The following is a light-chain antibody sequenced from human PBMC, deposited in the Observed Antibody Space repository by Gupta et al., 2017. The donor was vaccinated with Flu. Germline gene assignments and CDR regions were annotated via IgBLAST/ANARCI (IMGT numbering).Light chain of an antibody. V-gene: IGKV1-9*01. CDR1: QRISSY. J-gene: IGKJ5*01. CDR3: QQLSSYPIT. Sequence: GDRVTITFRASQRISSYLAWYQQKPGKAPKVLMYAASTLQSGVPSRFSGSGSGTEFTLTISSLQPEDFATYYCQQLSSYPITFGQGTRLDIK. CDR2: AAS.